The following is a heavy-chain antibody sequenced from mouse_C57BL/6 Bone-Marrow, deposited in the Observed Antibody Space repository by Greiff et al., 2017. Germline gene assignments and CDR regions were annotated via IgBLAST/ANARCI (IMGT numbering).Heavy chain of an antibody. CDR2: INPNNGGT. Sequence: EVQLQQSGPELVKPGASVKISCKASGYTFTDYYMNWVKQSHGKSLEWIGDINPNNGGTSYNQKFKGKATLTVDKSSSTAYMEHRSLTSEDSAVYYCARGATVVLYYFDYWGQGTTLTVSS. J-gene: IGHJ2*01. D-gene: IGHD1-1*01. CDR1: GYTFTDYY. V-gene: IGHV1-26*01. CDR3: ARGATVVLYYFDY.